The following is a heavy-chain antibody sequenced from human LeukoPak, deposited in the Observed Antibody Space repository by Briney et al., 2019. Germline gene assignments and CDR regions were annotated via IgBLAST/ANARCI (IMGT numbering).Heavy chain of an antibody. CDR2: INPNSGGT. V-gene: IGHV1-2*02. CDR3: ASGSLASYFDH. Sequence: ASVKVSCKASGYTFTGYYMHLVRQAPGQGLEWMGWINPNSGGTKYVQKFQGRVTMTRDTSISTAYMEPSRLRSDDTAVYYCASGSLASYFDHWGQGTLVTVSS. CDR1: GYTFTGYY. D-gene: IGHD3-16*01. J-gene: IGHJ4*02.